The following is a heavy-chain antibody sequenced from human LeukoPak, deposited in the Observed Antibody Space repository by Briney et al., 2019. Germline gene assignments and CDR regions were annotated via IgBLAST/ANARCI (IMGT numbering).Heavy chain of an antibody. Sequence: GGSLRLSCAASGFTFDDYAMHWVRQAPGKGLEWVSGISWNSGSIGYADSVKGRFTISRDNAKNSLYLQMNSLRAEDTALYYCAKGGSWYQLLYYFDYWGQGTLVTVSS. J-gene: IGHJ4*02. CDR3: AKGGSWYQLLYYFDY. D-gene: IGHD6-13*01. CDR1: GFTFDDYA. CDR2: ISWNSGSI. V-gene: IGHV3-9*01.